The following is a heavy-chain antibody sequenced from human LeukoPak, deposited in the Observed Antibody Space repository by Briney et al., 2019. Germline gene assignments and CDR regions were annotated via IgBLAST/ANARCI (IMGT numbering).Heavy chain of an antibody. CDR2: IYSGGST. D-gene: IGHD3-16*02. J-gene: IGHJ6*02. CDR1: GFTVSSNY. Sequence: GGSLRLSCAASGFTVSSNYMSWVRQAPGKGLEWVSVIYSGGSTYYADSVKGRFTISRDNSKNTLYLQMNSLRAEDTAVYYCARSTGGLSDYYYGMDVWGQGTTVTVSS. V-gene: IGHV3-53*01. CDR3: ARSTGGLSDYYYGMDV.